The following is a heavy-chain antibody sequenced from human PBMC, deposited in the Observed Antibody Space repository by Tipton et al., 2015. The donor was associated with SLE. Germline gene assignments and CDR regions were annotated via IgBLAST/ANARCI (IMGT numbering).Heavy chain of an antibody. D-gene: IGHD1-26*01. V-gene: IGHV4-4*08. Sequence: TLSLTCTVSGGSISSRYWSWIRQPPGKGLEWIGYIYTSGSTNYNPSLKSRVTISVDTSKNQFSLKLSSVTAADTAVYYCARGELDDAFDIWGQGTMVTVSS. CDR1: GGSISSRY. J-gene: IGHJ3*02. CDR3: ARGELDDAFDI. CDR2: IYTSGST.